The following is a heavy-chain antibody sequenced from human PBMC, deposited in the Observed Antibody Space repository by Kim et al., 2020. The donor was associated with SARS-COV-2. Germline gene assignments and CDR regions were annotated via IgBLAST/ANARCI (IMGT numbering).Heavy chain of an antibody. CDR1: GFTFSSYP. CDR2: ISAGGANT. D-gene: IGHD6-6*01. CDR3: AKRDPTSSARSFDY. V-gene: IGHV3-23*01. J-gene: IGHJ4*02. Sequence: GGSLRLSCAASGFTFSSYPMVWVRHASGKGLDWVSAISAGGANTEYADSVKGRFTISRDNSMNTLYLQMNSLRAEDTAIYYCAKRDPTSSARSFDYWGQGTLVSVSS.